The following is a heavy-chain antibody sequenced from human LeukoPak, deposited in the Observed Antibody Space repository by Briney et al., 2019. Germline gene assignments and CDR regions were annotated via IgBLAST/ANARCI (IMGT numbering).Heavy chain of an antibody. CDR2: INHSGST. CDR1: GGSISSYY. CDR3: ARGVTPTTYNWFDP. J-gene: IGHJ5*02. D-gene: IGHD2/OR15-2a*01. V-gene: IGHV4-34*01. Sequence: PSETLSLTCTVSGGSISSYYWSWIRQPPGKGLGWIGEINHSGSTNYNPSLKSRVTISVDTSKNQFSLKLSSVTAADTAVYYCARGVTPTTYNWFDPWGQGTLVTVSS.